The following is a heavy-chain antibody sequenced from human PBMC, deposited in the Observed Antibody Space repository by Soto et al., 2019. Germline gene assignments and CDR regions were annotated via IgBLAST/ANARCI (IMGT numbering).Heavy chain of an antibody. Sequence: SETLSLTCAVSGDSISSGGYSWCWIRQPPGKGLEWIGYIYHSGSTYYNPSLKSRVTISVDRSKNQFSLKLSSVTAADTAVYYCARGQVVAAQHWGQGTQVTVSS. CDR3: ARGQVVAAQH. CDR2: IYHSGST. J-gene: IGHJ4*02. CDR1: GDSISSGGYS. D-gene: IGHD2-15*01. V-gene: IGHV4-30-2*01.